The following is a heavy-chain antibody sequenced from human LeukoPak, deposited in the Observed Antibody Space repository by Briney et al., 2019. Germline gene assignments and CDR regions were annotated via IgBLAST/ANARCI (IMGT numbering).Heavy chain of an antibody. V-gene: IGHV3-23*01. J-gene: IGHJ6*03. Sequence: GGSLRLSCVASGFTFSSYAMTWVRQAPGKGLEWVSAISATVGTTYYADSVKGRFTISRDTSKNTLYLQMNSLRAEDTAVYYCARDKEYYYDSSGYYYYYYMDVWGKGTTVTVSS. CDR3: ARDKEYYYDSSGYYYYYYMDV. CDR1: GFTFSSYA. CDR2: ISATVGTT. D-gene: IGHD3-22*01.